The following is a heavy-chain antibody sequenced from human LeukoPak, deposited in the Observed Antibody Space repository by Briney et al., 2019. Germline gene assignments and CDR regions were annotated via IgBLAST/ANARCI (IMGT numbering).Heavy chain of an antibody. D-gene: IGHD3-10*01. CDR1: GFTFSSYS. Sequence: GGSLRLSCAASGFTFSSYSMNWVRQAPGKGLEWVSSISSSSSYIYYADSVKGRFTISRDNAKNSLYLQMNSLRAEDTAVYYCARGYGSGSYYNDIDYWGQGTLVTVSS. V-gene: IGHV3-21*01. CDR3: ARGYGSGSYYNDIDY. J-gene: IGHJ4*02. CDR2: ISSSSSYI.